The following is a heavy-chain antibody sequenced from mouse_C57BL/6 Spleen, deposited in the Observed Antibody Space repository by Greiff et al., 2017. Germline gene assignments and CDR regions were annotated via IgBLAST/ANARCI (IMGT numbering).Heavy chain of an antibody. CDR1: GFNIKDDY. CDR3: TTGPFPFAY. V-gene: IGHV14-4*01. J-gene: IGHJ3*01. Sequence: EVKLMESGAELVRPGASVKLSCTASGFNIKDDYMHWVKQRPEQGLEWIGWIDPENGDTEYASKFQGKATITADTSSNTAYLQLSSLTSEDTAVYYCTTGPFPFAYWGQGTLVTVSA. CDR2: IDPENGDT.